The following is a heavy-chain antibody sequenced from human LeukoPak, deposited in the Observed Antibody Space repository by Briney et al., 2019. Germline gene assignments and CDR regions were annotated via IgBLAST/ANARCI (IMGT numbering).Heavy chain of an antibody. CDR2: ISSSSTYI. Sequence: GGSLRLSCAASGFTFSSYSMNWVRQAPGKGLEWVSSISSSSTYIYYADSVRGRFTISRDSSKNTLYLQMNSLRAEDTAVYYCAKFYDISTGYFDYWGQGTLVTVSS. D-gene: IGHD3-9*01. J-gene: IGHJ4*02. CDR3: AKFYDISTGYFDY. CDR1: GFTFSSYS. V-gene: IGHV3-21*04.